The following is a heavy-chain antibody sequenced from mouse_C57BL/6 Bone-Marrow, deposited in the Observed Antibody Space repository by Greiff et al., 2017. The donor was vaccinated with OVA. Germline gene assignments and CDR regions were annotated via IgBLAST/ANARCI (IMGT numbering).Heavy chain of an antibody. J-gene: IGHJ4*01. CDR1: GFTFSSYA. CDR3: TRGDYYGSSYYYAMDY. Sequence: EVKVEESGEGLVKPGGSLKLSCAASGFTFSSYAMSWVRQTPEKRLEWVAYISSGGGYIYYADTVKGRFTITRDKARNTLYLQMSSLKSEDTAMYYCTRGDYYGSSYYYAMDYWGQGTSVTVSS. V-gene: IGHV5-9-1*02. D-gene: IGHD1-1*01. CDR2: ISSGGGYI.